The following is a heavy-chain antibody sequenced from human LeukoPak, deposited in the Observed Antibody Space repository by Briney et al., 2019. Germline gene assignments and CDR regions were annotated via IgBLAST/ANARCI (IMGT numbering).Heavy chain of an antibody. CDR1: GFTFSRYG. J-gene: IGHJ4*02. D-gene: IGHD6-19*01. Sequence: GRSLRLSCAASGFTFSRYGMHWVRQAPGKGLEWVTAISYDGSNKYYADSVKGRFTISRDNAKNSLFLQMNSLRAEDTAVYYCAKISGSGWEFDLWGQGTLVTVSS. CDR3: AKISGSGWEFDL. CDR2: ISYDGSNK. V-gene: IGHV3-30*18.